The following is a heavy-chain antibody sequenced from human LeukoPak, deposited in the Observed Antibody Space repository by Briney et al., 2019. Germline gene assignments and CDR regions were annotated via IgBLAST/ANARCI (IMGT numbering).Heavy chain of an antibody. J-gene: IGHJ5*02. CDR2: IYYSGST. V-gene: IGHV4-30-4*01. Sequence: SETLSLTCTVSGGSISSYYWSWIRQPPGKGLEWIGYIYYSGSTYYNPSLKSRVTISVDTSKNQFSLKLSSVTAADTAVHYCARDRGVTTAFDPWGQGTLVTVSS. CDR1: GGSISSYY. CDR3: ARDRGVTTAFDP. D-gene: IGHD4-11*01.